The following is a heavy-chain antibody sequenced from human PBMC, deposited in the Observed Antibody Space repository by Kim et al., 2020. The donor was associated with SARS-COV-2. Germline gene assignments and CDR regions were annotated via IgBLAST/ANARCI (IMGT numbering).Heavy chain of an antibody. CDR1: GGSFSGYY. CDR3: ARSIIRVLPGLRSMGGVWFDP. V-gene: IGHV4-34*01. CDR2: INHSGST. D-gene: IGHD3-3*01. Sequence: SETLSLTCAVYGGSFSGYYWSWIRQPPGKGLEWIGEINHSGSTNYNPSLKSRVTISVDTSKNQFSLKLSSVTAADTAVYYCARSIIRVLPGLRSMGGVWFDPWGQGTLVTVSS. J-gene: IGHJ5*02.